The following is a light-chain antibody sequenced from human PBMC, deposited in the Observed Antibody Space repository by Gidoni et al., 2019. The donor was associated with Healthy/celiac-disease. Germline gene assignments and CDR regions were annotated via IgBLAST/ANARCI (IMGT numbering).Light chain of an antibody. Sequence: IQVTQSPSSLSSSVGDRVTITCRASQSLSSYLNWYQQKPGQAPKLLIYAASSLQRGVPSRFSGSGSGTDFTLTISSLQPEDFATYYCQQSYSTPPRWTFGQGTKVEIK. V-gene: IGKV1-39*01. CDR2: AAS. J-gene: IGKJ1*01. CDR1: QSLSSY. CDR3: QQSYSTPPRWT.